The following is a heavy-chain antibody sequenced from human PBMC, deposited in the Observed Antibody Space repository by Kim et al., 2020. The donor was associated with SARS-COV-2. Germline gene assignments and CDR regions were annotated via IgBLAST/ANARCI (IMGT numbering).Heavy chain of an antibody. D-gene: IGHD2-15*01. CDR1: EFTFSHYE. Sequence: GGSLRLSCAASEFTFSHYEMHWVRQAPGKGMEWVANRKQDGNERYYVDSVKGRFTISRDNAKNSLDLHMNSLRAEDTTVYYCVRPQCSGGSCSQRGQYFDYWGQGTLVTVSS. V-gene: IGHV3-7*01. CDR3: VRPQCSGGSCSQRGQYFDY. J-gene: IGHJ4*02. CDR2: RKQDGNER.